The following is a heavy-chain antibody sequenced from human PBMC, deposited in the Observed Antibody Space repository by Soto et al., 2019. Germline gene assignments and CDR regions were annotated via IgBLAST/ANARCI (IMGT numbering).Heavy chain of an antibody. CDR2: IYTSGST. J-gene: IGHJ4*02. CDR1: GGSIISYY. CDR3: ARGFSSGYTYGHDS. Sequence: SETLSLTCTVSGGSIISYYWSWMRQPAGKGLEWIGRIYTSGSTNYNPSLQSRVTMSVDTSKNQFSLTLSFVTAADTAVYYCARGFSSGYTYGHDSWGQGTLVTVSS. D-gene: IGHD6-25*01. V-gene: IGHV4-4*07.